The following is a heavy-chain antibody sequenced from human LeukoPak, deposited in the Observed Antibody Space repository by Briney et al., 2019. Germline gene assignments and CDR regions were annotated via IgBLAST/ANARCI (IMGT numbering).Heavy chain of an antibody. D-gene: IGHD3-22*01. CDR3: ARSNGRRDYYDSSGRTFDY. J-gene: IGHJ4*02. CDR1: GYSISSGYY. V-gene: IGHV4-38-2*02. Sequence: SETLSLTCTVSGYSISSGYYWGWIRQPPGKGLEWIGSIYHSGSTYYNPSLKSRVTISVDTSKNQFSLKLSSVTAADTAVYYCARSNGRRDYYDSSGRTFDYWGQGTPVTVSS. CDR2: IYHSGST.